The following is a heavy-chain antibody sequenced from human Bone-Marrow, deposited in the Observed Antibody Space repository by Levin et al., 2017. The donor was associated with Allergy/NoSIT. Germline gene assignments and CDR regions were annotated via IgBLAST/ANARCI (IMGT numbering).Heavy chain of an antibody. CDR1: GFTFSSYG. D-gene: IGHD1-26*01. CDR2: ISYDGSNK. Sequence: PGGSLRLSCAASGFTFSSYGMHWVRQAPGKGLEWVAVISYDGSNKYYTDSVKGRFTISRDNSKNTLYLQMNSLRAEDTAVYYCARVIGGWELLGFDYWGQGTLVTVSS. V-gene: IGHV3-30*03. J-gene: IGHJ4*02. CDR3: ARVIGGWELLGFDY.